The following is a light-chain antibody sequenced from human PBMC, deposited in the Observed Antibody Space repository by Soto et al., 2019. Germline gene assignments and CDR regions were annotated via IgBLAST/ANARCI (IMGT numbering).Light chain of an antibody. CDR3: SSYAGSDFVV. V-gene: IGLV2-23*02. CDR1: SSDVGSYNV. J-gene: IGLJ2*01. Sequence: QSVLTQSASVSGSPGQSITISCTGTSSDVGSYNVVSWYQNHPGKAPNLIIYEVAERASGVSNRFSGSKSGNTACLTISGLQAEDEADYYCSSYAGSDFVVFGGGTKLTVL. CDR2: EVA.